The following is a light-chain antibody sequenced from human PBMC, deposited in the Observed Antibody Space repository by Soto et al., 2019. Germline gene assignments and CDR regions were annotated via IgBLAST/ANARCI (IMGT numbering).Light chain of an antibody. J-gene: IGKJ1*01. CDR3: QQYGNSPQT. CDR1: QSVSSSY. Sequence: EIVLTQSPGTLSLSPGERATLSCRASQSVSSSYLAWYQQKPGQAPRLLIYGASSRATGIPDRFSGSGSGTTFTLIISRLEPEDFAVYYCQQYGNSPQTFGQGTKVEI. V-gene: IGKV3-20*01. CDR2: GAS.